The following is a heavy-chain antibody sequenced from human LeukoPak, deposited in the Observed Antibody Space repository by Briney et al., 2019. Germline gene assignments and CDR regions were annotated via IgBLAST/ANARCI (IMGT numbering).Heavy chain of an antibody. V-gene: IGHV1-18*01. J-gene: IGHJ5*02. CDR2: ISAYNGNT. CDR3: ARDQVSDTTGGFDP. CDR1: GYTFTSYG. D-gene: IGHD1-1*01. Sequence: GASVKVSCKASGYTFTSYGISWVRQAPGQGLEWMGWISAYNGNTNYAQKLQGRVTMTTDTSTSTACMELRSLRSDDTAVYYCARDQVSDTTGGFDPWGQGTLVTVSS.